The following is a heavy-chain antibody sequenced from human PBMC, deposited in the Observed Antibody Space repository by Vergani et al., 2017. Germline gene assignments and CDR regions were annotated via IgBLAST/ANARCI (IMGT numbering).Heavy chain of an antibody. CDR2: INPNSGGT. CDR1: GYTFTGYY. Sequence: QVQLVQSGAEVKKPGASVKVSCKASGYTFTGYYMHWVRQAPGQGLEWMGWINPNSGGTNYAQKFQGRVTMTRDTSSSTAYMELSRLRSDDTAVYYCARDLITMVRGAPAGYWGQGTLVTGSS. V-gene: IGHV1-2*02. CDR3: ARDLITMVRGAPAGY. D-gene: IGHD3-10*01. J-gene: IGHJ4*02.